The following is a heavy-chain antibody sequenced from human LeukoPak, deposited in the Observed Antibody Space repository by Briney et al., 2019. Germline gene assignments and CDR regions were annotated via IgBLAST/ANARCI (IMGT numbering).Heavy chain of an antibody. J-gene: IGHJ2*01. CDR3: ARARVGYNWCFDL. CDR2: ISSSSSYI. CDR1: GFTFSSYL. D-gene: IGHD5-24*01. Sequence: GGSLRLSCAASGFTFSSYLMHWVRQAPGKGLEWVSSISSSSSYIYYADSVKGRFTISRDNAKNSLYLQMNSLRAEDTAVYYCARARVGYNWCFDLWGRGTLVTVSS. V-gene: IGHV3-21*04.